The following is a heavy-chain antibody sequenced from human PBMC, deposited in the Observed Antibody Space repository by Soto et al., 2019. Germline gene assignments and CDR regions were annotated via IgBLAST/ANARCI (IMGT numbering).Heavy chain of an antibody. Sequence: QVQLVQSGAEVKKPGASVKVSCKASGYTFTSYGISWVRQAPGQGLEWMGWISAYNGNTNYAQKLQGRVTMTTDTSTNTAYMELRSLRSDDTAVYYCARDFGFYCTNGVCYNNWFDPWGQGTLVTVSS. CDR2: ISAYNGNT. CDR3: ARDFGFYCTNGVCYNNWFDP. J-gene: IGHJ5*02. CDR1: GYTFTSYG. D-gene: IGHD2-8*01. V-gene: IGHV1-18*01.